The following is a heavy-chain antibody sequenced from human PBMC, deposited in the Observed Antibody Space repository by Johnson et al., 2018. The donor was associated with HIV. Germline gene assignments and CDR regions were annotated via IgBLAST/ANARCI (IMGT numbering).Heavy chain of an antibody. CDR3: ARDRAYYDFWSGYPENYDAFDI. CDR2: IRYDGSNE. D-gene: IGHD3-3*01. V-gene: IGHV3-30*02. J-gene: IGHJ3*02. Sequence: QVQLVESGGGVVQPGGSLRLSCVASGFIFSTYGMHWVRQAPGKGLEWLAFIRYDGSNEYYVDSVKGRFTIPRDNSKNKLYLQMNSLRAEDTAVYYCARDRAYYDFWSGYPENYDAFDIWGPGTLVTVSS. CDR1: GFIFSTYG.